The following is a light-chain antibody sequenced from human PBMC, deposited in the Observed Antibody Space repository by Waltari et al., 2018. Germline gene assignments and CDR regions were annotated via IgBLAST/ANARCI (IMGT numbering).Light chain of an antibody. Sequence: DVGLTQSPLSLPVTPGQSASISCRSSQSLIYTDGISYLNWFHQRPGQAPRRLIYKVSNRDSGVPDRVSGSGSGTDFTLMISSVEADDVGVYFCMQATHWPVTFGQGTRLEIK. V-gene: IGKV2-30*01. CDR2: KVS. CDR3: MQATHWPVT. CDR1: QSLIYTDGISY. J-gene: IGKJ5*01.